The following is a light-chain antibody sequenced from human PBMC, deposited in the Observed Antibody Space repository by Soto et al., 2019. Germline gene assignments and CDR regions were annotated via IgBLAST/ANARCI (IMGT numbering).Light chain of an antibody. J-gene: IGLJ3*02. CDR2: DVS. V-gene: IGLV2-11*01. CDR3: CSFAGSYTFWV. Sequence: QSALTQPRSVSGSPGQSVTISCTGTSSDVGDYNYVTWYQQYPGKAPKLVIYDVSKRPSGVPDRFSGSKSGNTASLTISGLQAEDEAGYYCCSFAGSYTFWVFGGGTQLTVL. CDR1: SSDVGDYNY.